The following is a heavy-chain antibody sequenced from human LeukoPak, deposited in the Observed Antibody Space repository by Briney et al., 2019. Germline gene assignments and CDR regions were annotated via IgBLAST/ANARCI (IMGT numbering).Heavy chain of an antibody. CDR1: GFTFSSYE. CDR2: ISSSGSTI. V-gene: IGHV3-48*03. Sequence: PGGSLRLSCAASGFTFSSYEMNWVRQAPGKGLEWVSYISSSGSTIYYADSVKGRFTISRDNAKNSLYLQMNSLRAEDTAVYYCAIDIVVVVPAATDDYWGQGTLVTVSS. J-gene: IGHJ4*02. CDR3: AIDIVVVVPAATDDY. D-gene: IGHD2-2*01.